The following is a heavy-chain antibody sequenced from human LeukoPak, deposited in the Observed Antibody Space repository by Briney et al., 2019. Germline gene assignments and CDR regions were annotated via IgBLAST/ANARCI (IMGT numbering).Heavy chain of an antibody. CDR3: ARAGGVKTAALDLDY. D-gene: IGHD6-25*01. J-gene: IGHJ4*02. V-gene: IGHV4-59*01. CDR1: GGSISSYY. CDR2: IYYSGSA. Sequence: TSETLSLTCTVSGGSISSYYRSWIRQPPGKGLEWIGYIYYSGSANHNPSLKSRVTISRDTSKNQFSLKLTSVTTADTAVYYCARAGGVKTAALDLDYWGQGTLVTVSS.